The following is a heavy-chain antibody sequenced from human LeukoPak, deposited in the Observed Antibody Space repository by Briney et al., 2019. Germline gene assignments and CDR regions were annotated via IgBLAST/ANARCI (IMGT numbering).Heavy chain of an antibody. CDR1: GYTFTSYH. Sequence: ASVKVSCKASGYTFTSYHMHWVRQAPGQGLEWMGIINPSGGSTSYAQKFQGRVTMTRDTSTGTVYMELSSLRSEDTAVYYCATDILTGANDYWGQGTLVTVSS. J-gene: IGHJ4*02. CDR2: INPSGGST. D-gene: IGHD3-9*01. V-gene: IGHV1-46*01. CDR3: ATDILTGANDY.